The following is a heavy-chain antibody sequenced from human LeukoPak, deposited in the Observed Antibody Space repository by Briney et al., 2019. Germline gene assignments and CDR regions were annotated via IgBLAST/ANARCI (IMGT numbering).Heavy chain of an antibody. Sequence: ASVKVSCKASGYTFSAYYMHWVRQAPGQGLEWMGWINPNSGGTNYAQKFQGRVTMTRDTSISTAYMELSRLRSDDTAVYYCARQDDYYDSSGYSNDAFDIWGQGTMVTVSS. CDR2: INPNSGGT. J-gene: IGHJ3*02. D-gene: IGHD3-22*01. V-gene: IGHV1-2*02. CDR3: ARQDDYYDSSGYSNDAFDI. CDR1: GYTFSAYY.